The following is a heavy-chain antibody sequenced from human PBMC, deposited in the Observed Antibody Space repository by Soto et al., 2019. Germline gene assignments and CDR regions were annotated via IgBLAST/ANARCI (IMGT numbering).Heavy chain of an antibody. V-gene: IGHV3-23*01. Sequence: PGGSLRLSCAASGFSFSTYIMSWVRQAPGKGLEWVSSISGSAGSAYYADSVKGRFTISRDNSKNTVSVQMNSLRAEDTALHYCAKGTSSWYYFDSWGQGTLVTVSS. CDR1: GFSFSTYI. CDR3: AKGTSSWYYFDS. J-gene: IGHJ4*02. D-gene: IGHD6-13*01. CDR2: ISGSAGSA.